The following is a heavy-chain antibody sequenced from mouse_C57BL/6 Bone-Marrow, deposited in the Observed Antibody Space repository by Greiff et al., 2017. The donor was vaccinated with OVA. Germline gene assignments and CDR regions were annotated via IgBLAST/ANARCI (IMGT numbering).Heavy chain of an antibody. V-gene: IGHV1-82*01. CDR2: IYPGDGDT. J-gene: IGHJ3*01. D-gene: IGHD2-3*01. Sequence: QVQLQQSGPELVKPGASVKISCKASGYAFSSSWMNWVKQRPGKGLEWIGRIYPGDGDTNYNGKFKGKATLTADKSSSTAYMQLSSLTSEDSAVYFCARAWLLLFAYWGQGTLVTVSA. CDR1: GYAFSSSW. CDR3: ARAWLLLFAY.